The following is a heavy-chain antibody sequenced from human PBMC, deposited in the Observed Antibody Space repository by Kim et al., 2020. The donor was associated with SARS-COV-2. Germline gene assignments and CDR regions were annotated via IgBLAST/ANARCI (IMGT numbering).Heavy chain of an antibody. CDR3: AKSFSGSYFGYDY. CDR2: ISYDGSNK. V-gene: IGHV3-30*18. CDR1: GFTFNTYG. D-gene: IGHD1-26*01. Sequence: GGSLRLSCAASGFTFNTYGMHWVRQAPGKGLEWVAVISYDGSNKYYADSVKGLFIISRDNSKNTLDLQMNSLRIEDTAVYYCAKSFSGSYFGYDYWGQGTLVTVSS. J-gene: IGHJ4*02.